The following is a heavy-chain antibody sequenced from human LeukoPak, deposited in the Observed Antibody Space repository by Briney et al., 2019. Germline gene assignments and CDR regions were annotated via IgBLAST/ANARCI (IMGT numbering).Heavy chain of an antibody. V-gene: IGHV1-69*05. J-gene: IGHJ6*03. Sequence: SVKVSCKASGGTFSSYAISWVRQAPGQGLEWMGGIIPIFGTANYAQKFQGRVTITTDESTSTTYMELGSLRSEDTAVYYCASGSYYYYYYMDVWGKGTTVTVSS. CDR1: GGTFSSYA. CDR3: ASGSYYYYYYMDV. D-gene: IGHD2-21*01. CDR2: IIPIFGTA.